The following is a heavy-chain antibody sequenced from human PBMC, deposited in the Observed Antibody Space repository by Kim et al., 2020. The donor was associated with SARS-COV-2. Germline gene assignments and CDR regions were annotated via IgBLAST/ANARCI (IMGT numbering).Heavy chain of an antibody. D-gene: IGHD3-3*01. J-gene: IGHJ4*02. CDR1: GGSFSGYY. CDR3: ARTLRERNYDFWSGYPYYFDY. V-gene: IGHV4-34*01. Sequence: SETLSLTCAVYGGSFSGYYWSWIRQPPGKGLEWIGEINHSGSTNYNPSLKSRVTISVDTSKNQFSLKLSSVTAADTAVYYCARTLRERNYDFWSGYPYYFDYWGQGTLVTVSS. CDR2: INHSGST.